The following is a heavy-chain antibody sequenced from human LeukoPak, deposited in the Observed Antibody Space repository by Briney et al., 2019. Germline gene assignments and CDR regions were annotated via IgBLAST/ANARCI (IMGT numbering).Heavy chain of an antibody. CDR1: GFTFTSYS. CDR2: ISGGGGST. CDR3: TKGGKWDVTPFDY. D-gene: IGHD1-26*01. J-gene: IGHJ4*02. Sequence: QSGGSLRLSCAASGFTFTSYSMNWVRQAPGKGLEWVSTISGGGGSTYYADSVKGRFTISRDNSKNTLYLQVNSPRAEDTAVYYCTKGGKWDVTPFDYWGQGTLVTVSS. V-gene: IGHV3-23*01.